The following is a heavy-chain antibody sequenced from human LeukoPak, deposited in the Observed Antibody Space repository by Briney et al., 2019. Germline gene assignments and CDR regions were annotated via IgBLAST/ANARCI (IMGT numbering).Heavy chain of an antibody. CDR2: IKQDGSEK. CDR3: ARGYCSGGSCFSTAGNFDL. V-gene: IGHV3-7*04. Sequence: GGSLRLSCAASGFTFSSFWMSWVRQAPGKGLEWVANIKQDGSEKYYVDYVKGRFTVSRDNAESSLYLQMNSLRAEDTAVYYCARGYCSGGSCFSTAGNFDLWGRGTLVTVSS. D-gene: IGHD2-15*01. J-gene: IGHJ2*01. CDR1: GFTFSSFW.